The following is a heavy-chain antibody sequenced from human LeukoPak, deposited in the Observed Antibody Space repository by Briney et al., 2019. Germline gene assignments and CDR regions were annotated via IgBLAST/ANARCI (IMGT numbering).Heavy chain of an antibody. V-gene: IGHV4-61*05. Sequence: SETLSLTCTVSGGSISSSSYYWSWIRQPPGKGLEWIGYIYYSGSTNYNPSLKSRVTISVDTSKDQFSLKLSSVTAADTAVYYCASHITDPSPAFDYWGQGTLVTVSS. CDR1: GGSISSSSYY. CDR2: IYYSGST. CDR3: ASHITDPSPAFDY. J-gene: IGHJ4*02.